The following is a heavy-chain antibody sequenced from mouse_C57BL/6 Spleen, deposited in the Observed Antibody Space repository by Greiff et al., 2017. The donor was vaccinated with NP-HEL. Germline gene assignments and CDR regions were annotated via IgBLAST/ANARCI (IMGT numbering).Heavy chain of an antibody. J-gene: IGHJ3*01. V-gene: IGHV1-75*01. CDR2: IFPGSGST. Sequence: VMLVESGPELVKPGASVKISCKASGYTFTDYYINWVKQRPGQGLEWIGWIFPGSGSTYYNEKFKGKATLTVDKSSSTAYMLLSSLTSEDSAVYFCARSAYYSNYGWFAYWGQGTLVTVSA. CDR3: ARSAYYSNYGWFAY. D-gene: IGHD2-5*01. CDR1: GYTFTDYY.